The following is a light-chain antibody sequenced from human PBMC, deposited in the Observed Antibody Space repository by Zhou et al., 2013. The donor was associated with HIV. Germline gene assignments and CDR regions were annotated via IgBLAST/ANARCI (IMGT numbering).Light chain of an antibody. CDR1: QSIRNNN. CDR2: GAS. CDR3: QQYGYSPLT. V-gene: IGKV3-20*01. Sequence: EVVLTQSPATVSLSPGERATLSCRASQSIRNNNLAWFQQRPGQAPRLLVYGASSRATGIPERFVGSGSGTDFTLTISRLEPEDFAVYYCQQYGYSPLTFGGGTKVEIK. J-gene: IGKJ4*01.